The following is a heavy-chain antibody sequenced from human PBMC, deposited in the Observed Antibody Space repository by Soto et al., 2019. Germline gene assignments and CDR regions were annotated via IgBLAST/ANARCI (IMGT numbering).Heavy chain of an antibody. CDR3: AKDQFGESSNFDY. D-gene: IGHD3-10*01. CDR2: ISGSGGST. V-gene: IGHV3-23*01. Sequence: EVQLLESGGGLVQPGGSLRLSCAASGFTFSSYAMSWVRQAPGKGLEWVSAISGSGGSTYYADSVKGRFTISRDNSKNTLYLQMNSLRAEVTAVYYCAKDQFGESSNFDYWGQGTLVTVSS. J-gene: IGHJ4*02. CDR1: GFTFSSYA.